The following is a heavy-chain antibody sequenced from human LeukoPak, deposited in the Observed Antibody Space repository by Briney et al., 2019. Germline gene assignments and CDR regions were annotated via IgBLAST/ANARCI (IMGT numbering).Heavy chain of an antibody. J-gene: IGHJ4*02. CDR1: GYTFTSYY. CDR3: ARDRGGSGTSCYDY. Sequence: ASVKVSCKASGYTFTSYYMHWIRQAPGQGLEWMGIINPRGGSASSAQKFQGRVTLTRDTSTSTVYMELSRLTSDDTAVYYCARDRGGSGTSCYDYWGQGTLVTVSS. CDR2: INPRGGSA. V-gene: IGHV1-46*01. D-gene: IGHD2-2*01.